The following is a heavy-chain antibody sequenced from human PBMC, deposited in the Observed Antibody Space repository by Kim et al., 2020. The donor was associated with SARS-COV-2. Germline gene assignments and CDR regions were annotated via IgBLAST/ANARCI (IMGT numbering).Heavy chain of an antibody. CDR3: ARDAIAAAGTVWFDP. V-gene: IGHV4-31*03. CDR1: GGSISSGGYY. CDR2: IYYSGST. Sequence: TLSLTCTVSGGSISSGGYYWSWIRQHPGKGLEWIGYIYYSGSTYYNPSLKSRVTISVDTSKNQFSLKLSSVTAADTAVYYCARDAIAAAGTVWFDPWGQGTLVTVSS. D-gene: IGHD6-13*01. J-gene: IGHJ5*02.